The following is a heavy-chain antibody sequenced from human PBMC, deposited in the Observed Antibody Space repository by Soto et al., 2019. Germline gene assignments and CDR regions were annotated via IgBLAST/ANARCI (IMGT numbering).Heavy chain of an antibody. V-gene: IGHV3-48*02. CDR1: GFNFHTYT. CDR3: ATGYCRSDNCHFTH. CDR2: ISGTSETI. J-gene: IGHJ4*02. Sequence: DVQLVESGGGLVKPGGSLRLSCAASGFNFHTYTMTWVRQAPGKGLEWVSYISGTSETIFYADSVKGRFTISRDNAKNLLYLQLNSLRDEETAVYYCATGYCRSDNCHFTHWGQGTLVTVSS. D-gene: IGHD2-2*03.